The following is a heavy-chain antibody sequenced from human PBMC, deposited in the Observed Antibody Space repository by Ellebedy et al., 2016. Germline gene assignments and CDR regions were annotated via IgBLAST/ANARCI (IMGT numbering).Heavy chain of an antibody. CDR3: ARDLGYYDSGKVVPLDI. J-gene: IGHJ3*02. D-gene: IGHD3-10*01. V-gene: IGHV4-4*02. CDR1: VGSISSSNW. Sequence: SETLSLTCAVTVGSISSSNWWSWVRQPPGKGLEWIGEIYHSWSANYNPSLKSRVTISVDKSKNQFSLKLSSVTAADTAVYYCARDLGYYDSGKVVPLDIWGQGTMVTVSS. CDR2: IYHSWSA.